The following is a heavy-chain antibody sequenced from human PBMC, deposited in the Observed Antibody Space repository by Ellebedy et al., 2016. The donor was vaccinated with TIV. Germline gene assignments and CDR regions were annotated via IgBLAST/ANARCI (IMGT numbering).Heavy chain of an antibody. V-gene: IGHV3-7*03. CDR1: GFNLRSFW. D-gene: IGHD1-14*01. Sequence: PGGSLRLSCATSGFNLRSFWMSWVRQAPGKGVEWVATVKEDGNEQYYVDSVKGRFTISRDNAKNSLYLQMNSLRAEDTAVYYCVRDIFTAPGYGMDVWGQGTTVTVAS. CDR2: VKEDGNEQ. J-gene: IGHJ6*02. CDR3: VRDIFTAPGYGMDV.